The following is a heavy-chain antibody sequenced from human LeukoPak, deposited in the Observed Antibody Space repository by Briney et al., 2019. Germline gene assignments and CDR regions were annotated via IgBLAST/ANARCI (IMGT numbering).Heavy chain of an antibody. J-gene: IGHJ4*02. CDR3: ARVVMSSGWYLVY. CDR2: IYYSGRT. V-gene: IGHV4-59*01. CDR1: GGSISSYY. D-gene: IGHD6-19*01. Sequence: SETLSLTSTDSGGSISSYYWRWIRMPPRKGLEWIGYIYYSGRTNYNPSLKSRVTISVDTSKNQFSLKLSSVTAADTAVYYCARVVMSSGWYLVYWGQGTLVTVSS.